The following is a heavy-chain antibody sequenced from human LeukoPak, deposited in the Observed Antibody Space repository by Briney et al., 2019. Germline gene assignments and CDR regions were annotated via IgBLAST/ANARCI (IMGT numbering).Heavy chain of an antibody. Sequence: GGSLRLSCAASGFTFSNGLMSWVRQAPGKGLEWVGRIKSKTDGCTTDYAAPVKGRFTISRDDSKNTVYLQMNSLKTEDTAVYYCTTRLTGVDYWGQGTLVTVSS. CDR2: IKSKTDGCTT. CDR1: GFTFSNGL. J-gene: IGHJ4*02. CDR3: TTRLTGVDY. D-gene: IGHD1-20*01. V-gene: IGHV3-15*01.